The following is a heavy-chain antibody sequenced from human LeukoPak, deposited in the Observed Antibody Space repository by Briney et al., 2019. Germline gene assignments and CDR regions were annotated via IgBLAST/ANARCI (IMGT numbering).Heavy chain of an antibody. J-gene: IGHJ4*02. CDR3: EXXXXXXSXXXXFDY. CDR1: XYTFTXYD. CDR2: ISAYNGKT. Sequence: XXXXYTFTXYDVNWVRQAPGQGLEGMGWISAYNGKTNSSQKFQGRVTMTTDTSTSTAYMELRRLRYDDTAVYYCEXXXXXXSXXXXFDYWGXGXLVTVSS. V-gene: IGHV1-18*01.